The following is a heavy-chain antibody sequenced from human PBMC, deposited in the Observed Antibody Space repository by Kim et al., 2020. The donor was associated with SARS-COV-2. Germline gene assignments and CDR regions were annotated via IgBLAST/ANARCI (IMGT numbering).Heavy chain of an antibody. V-gene: IGHV3-33*06. CDR2: IWYDGSNK. Sequence: GWSLRLSCAASGFTFSSYGMHWVRQAPGKGLEWVAVIWYDGSNKYYADSVKGRFTISRDNSKNTLYLQMNSLRAEDTAVYYCAKGGIAVAGTRAGDWFDPWGQGTLVTVSS. CDR1: GFTFSSYG. CDR3: AKGGIAVAGTRAGDWFDP. J-gene: IGHJ5*02. D-gene: IGHD6-19*01.